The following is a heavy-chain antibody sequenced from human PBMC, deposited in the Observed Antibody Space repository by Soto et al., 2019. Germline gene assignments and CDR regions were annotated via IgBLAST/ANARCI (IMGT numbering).Heavy chain of an antibody. D-gene: IGHD3-22*01. CDR2: INHSGGT. Sequence: PSETLSLTCAVYGGSFSAYYWSWIRQPPGKGLEWIGEINHSGGTSYNPSLKSRVTISVDTSKSQFSLKLTSVTAADRAVYYCARGSVDTVDSRGFYEYCGQGTPVTV. J-gene: IGHJ4*02. CDR1: GGSFSAYY. CDR3: ARGSVDTVDSRGFYEY. V-gene: IGHV4-34*01.